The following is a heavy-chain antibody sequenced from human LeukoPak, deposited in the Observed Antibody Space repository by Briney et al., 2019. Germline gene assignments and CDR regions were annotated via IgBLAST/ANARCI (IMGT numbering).Heavy chain of an antibody. Sequence: PGGSLRLSCGASGFTFSNYGMLWVRQAPGKGLEWVSFIRYDGNNKLYADSVKGRFTFSRDNSKNTLYLHINSLRAEDTALYYCVKDNPLDYWGQGTLVIVSS. D-gene: IGHD1-14*01. CDR2: IRYDGNNK. CDR3: VKDNPLDY. J-gene: IGHJ4*02. CDR1: GFTFSNYG. V-gene: IGHV3-30*02.